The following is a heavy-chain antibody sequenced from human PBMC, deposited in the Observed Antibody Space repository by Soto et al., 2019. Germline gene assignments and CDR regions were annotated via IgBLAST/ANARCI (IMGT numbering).Heavy chain of an antibody. D-gene: IGHD3-22*01. CDR1: GFTFSSYA. CDR3: AKDYYDSSGNSHYFDY. V-gene: IGHV3-23*01. CDR2: ISGSGGST. Sequence: GGSLRLSCAASGFTFSSYAMGWVRQAPGKGLEWVSAISGSGGSTYYADSVKGRFTISRDNSKNTLYLQMNSLRAEDTAVYYCAKDYYDSSGNSHYFDYWGQGTLVTVSS. J-gene: IGHJ4*02.